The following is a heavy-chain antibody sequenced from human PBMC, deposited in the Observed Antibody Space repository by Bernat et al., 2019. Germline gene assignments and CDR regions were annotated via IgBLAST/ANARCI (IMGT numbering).Heavy chain of an antibody. Sequence: EVQLVETGGGLIQPGGSLRLSCAASGFTVSSNYMSWVRQAPGKGLEWVSVIYSGGSTYYADSVKGRFTISRDNSKNTLYLQMNSLRAEDTAVYNCARDSLYGDYAFDIWGQGTMVTVSS. CDR2: IYSGGST. J-gene: IGHJ3*02. CDR1: GFTVSSNY. CDR3: ARDSLYGDYAFDI. V-gene: IGHV3-53*05. D-gene: IGHD4-17*01.